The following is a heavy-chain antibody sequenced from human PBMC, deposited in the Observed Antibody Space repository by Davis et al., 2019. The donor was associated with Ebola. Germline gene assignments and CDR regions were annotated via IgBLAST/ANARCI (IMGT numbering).Heavy chain of an antibody. CDR1: GASFISHY. V-gene: IGHV4-59*11. CDR2: IYYSGST. D-gene: IGHD2-21*01. J-gene: IGHJ5*02. CDR3: ARVVLGWFDP. Sequence: PSETLSPTCTVSGASFISHYWSWNRQPPGKGLEWNGYIYYSGSTNYNPSLKSRVTISVDTSKNQFSLKLSSVTAADTAVHYCARVVLGWFDPWGQGTLVTVSS.